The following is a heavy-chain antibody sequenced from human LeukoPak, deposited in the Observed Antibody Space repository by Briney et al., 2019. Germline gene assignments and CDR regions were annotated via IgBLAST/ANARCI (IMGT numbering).Heavy chain of an antibody. Sequence: SETLSLTCTVSGGSISSYYWSWIRQPPGKGLEWIGYIYYSGSTNYNPSLKSRVTISVDTSKNQFSLKLSSVTAADTAVYYCAREGGYSSSHGAFDIWGQGTMVTVSS. CDR2: IYYSGST. D-gene: IGHD6-6*01. J-gene: IGHJ3*02. CDR3: AREGGYSSSHGAFDI. V-gene: IGHV4-59*01. CDR1: GGSISSYY.